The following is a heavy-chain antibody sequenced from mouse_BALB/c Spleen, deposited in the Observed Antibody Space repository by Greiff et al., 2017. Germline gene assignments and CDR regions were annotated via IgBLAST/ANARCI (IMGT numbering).Heavy chain of an antibody. CDR3: AREAPAGTGAWFAY. D-gene: IGHD4-1*01. Sequence: EVKLVESGGGLVKPGGSLKLSCAASGFTFSDYYMYWVRQTPEKRLEWVATISDGGSYTYYPDSVKGRFTISRDNAKNNLYLQMSSLKSEDTAMYYCAREAPAGTGAWFAYWGQGTLVTVSA. V-gene: IGHV5-4*02. CDR1: GFTFSDYY. J-gene: IGHJ3*01. CDR2: ISDGGSYT.